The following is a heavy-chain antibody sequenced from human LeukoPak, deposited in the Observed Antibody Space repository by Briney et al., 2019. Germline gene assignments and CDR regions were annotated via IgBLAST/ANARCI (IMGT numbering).Heavy chain of an antibody. CDR2: IIPIFGKT. V-gene: IGHV1-69*05. CDR1: GGTFINYA. J-gene: IGHJ6*03. Sequence: SVKVSCKASGGTFINYALSCVRQAPVQGLEWIGGIIPIFGKTNYAQNFQGRVTITTDESTSTAYMELSSLRSKGTAVYYCARSRTMYFNYYMDVWGKGTTVTVSS. CDR3: ARSRTMYFNYYMDV.